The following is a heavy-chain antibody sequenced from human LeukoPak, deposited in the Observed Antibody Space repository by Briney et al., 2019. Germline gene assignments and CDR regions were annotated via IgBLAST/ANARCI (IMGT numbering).Heavy chain of an antibody. Sequence: GGSLRLSCAASGFTFRSYWMGWVRQAPGKGLEWVSYISSSGSTIYYADSVKGRFTISRDNAKNSLYLQMNSLRAEDTAVYYCARDFPLFSPALDYGMDVWGQGTTVTVSS. CDR1: GFTFRSYW. CDR2: ISSSGSTI. CDR3: ARDFPLFSPALDYGMDV. V-gene: IGHV3-48*04. J-gene: IGHJ6*02. D-gene: IGHD2-21*01.